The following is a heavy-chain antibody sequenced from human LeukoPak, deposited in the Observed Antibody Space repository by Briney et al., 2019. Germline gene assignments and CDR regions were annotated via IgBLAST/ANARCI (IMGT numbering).Heavy chain of an antibody. CDR2: IHYRGST. V-gene: IGHV4-39*02. J-gene: IGHJ5*02. D-gene: IGHD2-8*02. Sequence: SETLSLTCTVSGGSISSSSYYWGWIRQPPGKGLEWIGRIHYRGSTYYTSSLKSRVIISVDASKNQCSLKLTSATAADTAVYYCATDFDNTGLQGFDPWGQGTLFTVSS. CDR1: GGSISSSSYY. CDR3: ATDFDNTGLQGFDP.